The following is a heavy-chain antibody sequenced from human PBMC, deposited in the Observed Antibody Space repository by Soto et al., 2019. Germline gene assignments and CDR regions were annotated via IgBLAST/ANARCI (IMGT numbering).Heavy chain of an antibody. CDR1: GFTFSSYA. Sequence: EVQLLESGGGLVQPGGSLRLSCAASGFTFSSYAMSWVRQAPGKGLEWVSAISGSGGSTYYADSVKGRFTISRDNSKNTMYLQMNSLRAEDTAVYYCAKAGYYDFWSGYPPRGYYYGMDVWGQGTTVTVSS. J-gene: IGHJ6*02. CDR3: AKAGYYDFWSGYPPRGYYYGMDV. D-gene: IGHD3-3*01. CDR2: ISGSGGST. V-gene: IGHV3-23*01.